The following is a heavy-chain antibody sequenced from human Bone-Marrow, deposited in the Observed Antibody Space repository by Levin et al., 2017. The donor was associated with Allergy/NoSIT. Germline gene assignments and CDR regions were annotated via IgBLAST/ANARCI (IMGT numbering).Heavy chain of an antibody. D-gene: IGHD1-1*01. J-gene: IGHJ4*02. V-gene: IGHV3-30-3*01. Sequence: GGSLRLSCEASGFSFSHFAMHWVRQAPGQGLEWVAALSYDGSQRFFADSVRGRVRISRDNSKNMFYLQMDSLTVGDTAVYYCMRAIDDNNVWGQGTLVIVSS. CDR2: LSYDGSQR. CDR3: MRAIDDNNV. CDR1: GFSFSHFA.